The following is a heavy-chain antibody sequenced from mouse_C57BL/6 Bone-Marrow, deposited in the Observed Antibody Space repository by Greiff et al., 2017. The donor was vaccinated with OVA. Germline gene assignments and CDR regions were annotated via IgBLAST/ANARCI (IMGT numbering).Heavy chain of an antibody. CDR2: IDPSDSYT. V-gene: IGHV1-59*01. D-gene: IGHD1-1*01. J-gene: IGHJ1*03. Sequence: QVQLQQPGAELVRPGTSVKLSCKASGYTFTSYWMHWVKQRPGQGLEWIGVIDPSDSYTNYNQKFKGQATLTVDTSSSTAYMQLSSLTSEDSAVYYFARSPYYYGSSPYWSFAVWGTGTPVTVSS. CDR1: GYTFTSYW. CDR3: ARSPYYYGSSPYWSFAV.